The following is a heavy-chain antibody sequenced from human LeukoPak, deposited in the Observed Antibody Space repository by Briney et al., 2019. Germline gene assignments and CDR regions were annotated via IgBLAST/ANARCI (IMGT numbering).Heavy chain of an antibody. V-gene: IGHV5-51*01. CDR3: ARQGWELLKGGAFDI. D-gene: IGHD1-26*01. J-gene: IGHJ3*02. CDR2: IYPGDSDT. Sequence: GESLKISCKGSGYSFTSYWIGWVRQMPGKGLEWMGIIYPGDSDTRYSPSSQGQVTISADKSISTAYLQWSSLKASDTAMYYCARQGWELLKGGAFDIWGQGTMVTVSS. CDR1: GYSFTSYW.